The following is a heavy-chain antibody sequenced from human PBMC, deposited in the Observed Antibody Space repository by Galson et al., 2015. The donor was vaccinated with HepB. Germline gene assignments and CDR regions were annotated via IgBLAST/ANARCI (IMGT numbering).Heavy chain of an antibody. CDR2: IRSKAYGGTT. J-gene: IGHJ5*02. CDR3: TRDPYSSSRPNRFDP. V-gene: IGHV3-49*04. D-gene: IGHD6-13*01. CDR1: GFTFGDYA. Sequence: SLRLSCAASGFTFGDYAMSWVRQAPGKGLEWVGFIRSKAYGGTTEYAASVKGRFTISRDDSKSIAYLQMNSLKTEDTAVYYCTRDPYSSSRPNRFDPWGQGTLVTVSS.